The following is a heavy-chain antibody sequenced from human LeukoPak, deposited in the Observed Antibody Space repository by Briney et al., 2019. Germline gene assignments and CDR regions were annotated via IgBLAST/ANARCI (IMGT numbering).Heavy chain of an antibody. CDR1: GGTFSSYA. Sequence: ASGKVSCKASGGTFSSYAISWVRQAPGQGLEWMGRIIPILGIANYAQKFQGRVTITADKSTSTAYMELSSLRSEDTAVYYCARVEDTAMVGLDYWGQGTLVTVSS. CDR2: IIPILGIA. CDR3: ARVEDTAMVGLDY. V-gene: IGHV1-69*04. J-gene: IGHJ4*02. D-gene: IGHD5-18*01.